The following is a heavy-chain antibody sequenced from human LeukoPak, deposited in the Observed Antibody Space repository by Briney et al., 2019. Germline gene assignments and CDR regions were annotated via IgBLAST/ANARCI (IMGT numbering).Heavy chain of an antibody. V-gene: IGHV3-30*18. CDR3: AKEANIVVVPAARYYYGMDV. Sequence: PGRSLRLSCAASGSTFSSYGMHWVRQAPGKGLEWVAVISYDGSNKYYADSVKGRFTISRDNSKNTLYLQMNSLRAEDTAVYYCAKEANIVVVPAARYYYGMDVWGKGTTVTVSS. J-gene: IGHJ6*04. CDR2: ISYDGSNK. D-gene: IGHD2-2*01. CDR1: GSTFSSYG.